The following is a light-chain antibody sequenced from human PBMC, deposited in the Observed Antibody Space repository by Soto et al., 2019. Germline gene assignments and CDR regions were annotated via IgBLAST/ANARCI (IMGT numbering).Light chain of an antibody. CDR3: QQRHMRPIT. CDR2: DAY. Sequence: EVVLTQSQVTLSLSPGERATLSCRASQSFRGLLAWYQQKPGQAPRLLIYDAYNRATGIPPRFSGSGSGTDFTLTISSLEPEDSAVYYCQQRHMRPITFGQGTRLEIK. CDR1: QSFRGL. V-gene: IGKV3-11*01. J-gene: IGKJ5*01.